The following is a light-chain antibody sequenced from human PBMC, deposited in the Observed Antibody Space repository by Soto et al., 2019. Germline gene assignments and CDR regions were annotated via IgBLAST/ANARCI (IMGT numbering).Light chain of an antibody. V-gene: IGKV3-15*01. CDR2: GAS. CDR3: QHYNNWPPLT. J-gene: IGKJ4*01. CDR1: QSVSSN. Sequence: EIVMTQSPATLSVSPGERATLSCRASQSVSSNLAWYQQKPGQAPRILIYGASTRATGIPARFRGSGSGTEFTLNISRLQSEDFAVYYCQHYNNWPPLTFGGGTKVEIK.